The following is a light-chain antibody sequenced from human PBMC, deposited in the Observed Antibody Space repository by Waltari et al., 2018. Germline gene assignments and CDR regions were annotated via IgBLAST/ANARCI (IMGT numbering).Light chain of an antibody. CDR2: SAS. Sequence: DIQMTQSPLSLSASVGDRVTVTCRASQSVSTHLNWYQHKPGKAPELLVYSASFLETGVPSRLSAGGSGTDFNFTITAVQPEDFATYYCQETYTPPWTFGPGTRLEIK. CDR1: QSVSTH. CDR3: QETYTPPWT. V-gene: IGKV1-39*01. J-gene: IGKJ1*01.